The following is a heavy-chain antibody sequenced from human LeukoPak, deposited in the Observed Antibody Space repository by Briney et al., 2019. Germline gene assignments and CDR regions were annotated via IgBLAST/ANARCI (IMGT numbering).Heavy chain of an antibody. D-gene: IGHD6-13*01. V-gene: IGHV3-23*01. CDR3: ARPRSQQLVRTLDY. J-gene: IGHJ4*02. CDR2: INDNGSTR. CDR1: GFTFSNYA. Sequence: GGSLRLSCGASGFTFSNYAMSWVRQAPGKGLEWVSGINDNGSTRFYAASVKGRFTSSRDNSKNTLYLQMNSLRAEDTAVYYCARPRSQQLVRTLDYWGQGTLVTVSS.